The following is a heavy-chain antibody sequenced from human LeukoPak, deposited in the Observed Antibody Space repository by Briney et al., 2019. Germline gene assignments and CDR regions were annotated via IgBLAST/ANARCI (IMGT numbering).Heavy chain of an antibody. CDR2: IYSDGVT. V-gene: IGHV3-66*02. CDR3: ARDRAEGKTWVEFDP. J-gene: IGHJ5*02. Sequence: GGSLRLSCAASGFTVNSYALSWVRQAPGKGLAWVSLIYSDGVTHYADSVKGRFTISRDNSKNTVYLQMNSLRDEDTAVCFCARDRAEGKTWVEFDPWGQGTLVAVSS. CDR1: GFTVNSYA.